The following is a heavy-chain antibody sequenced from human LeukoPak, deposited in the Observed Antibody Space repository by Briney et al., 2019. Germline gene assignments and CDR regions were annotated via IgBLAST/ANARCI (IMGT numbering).Heavy chain of an antibody. CDR2: ISAYSGNS. V-gene: IGHV1-18*01. J-gene: IGHJ4*02. Sequence: ASVKVSCKVSGYTLTELSMHWVRQAPGKGLEWMGGISAYSGNSNYAQELQGRVTMTTDTSTSTPHMELRNPRSDGTAVYYCARGLSYGSGSYFNFDYWGQGTLVTVSS. D-gene: IGHD3-10*01. CDR3: ARGLSYGSGSYFNFDY. CDR1: GYTLTELS.